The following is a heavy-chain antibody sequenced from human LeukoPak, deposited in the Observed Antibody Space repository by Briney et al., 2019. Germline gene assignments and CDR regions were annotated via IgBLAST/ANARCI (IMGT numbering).Heavy chain of an antibody. CDR2: IIPIFGTA. D-gene: IGHD3-3*01. Sequence: SSVKVSCKASGGTFSSYAISWVRQAPGQRLEYRRGIIPIFGTANYAQKFQGRVTLTADKSTSTAYMEVSSLRSEDTAVYYCARSGSGYYVLDAFDIWGQGTMVTVSS. CDR3: ARSGSGYYVLDAFDI. V-gene: IGHV1-69*06. J-gene: IGHJ3*02. CDR1: GGTFSSYA.